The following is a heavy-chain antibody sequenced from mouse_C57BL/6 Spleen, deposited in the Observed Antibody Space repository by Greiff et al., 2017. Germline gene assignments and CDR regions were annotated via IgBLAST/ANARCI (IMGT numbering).Heavy chain of an antibody. CDR3: ARSLTVGDYFDY. CDR1: GYTFTSYW. V-gene: IGHV1-64*01. D-gene: IGHD1-1*01. J-gene: IGHJ2*01. CDR2: IHPNSGST. Sequence: VQLQQSGAELVKPGASVKLSCKASGYTFTSYWMHWVKQRPGQGLEWIGMIHPNSGSTNYNEKFKSKATLTVDKSSSTAYMQLSSLTSEDSAVYYCARSLTVGDYFDYWGQGTTLTVSS.